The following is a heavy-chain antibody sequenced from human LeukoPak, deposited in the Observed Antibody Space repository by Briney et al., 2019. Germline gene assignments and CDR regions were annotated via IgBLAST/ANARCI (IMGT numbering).Heavy chain of an antibody. J-gene: IGHJ3*02. CDR1: GYTFTSYG. Sequence: ASVKVSCKASGYTFTSYGISWVRQAPGQGLEWMGWISAYNGNTNYAQKLQGRVTMTTDTSTSTAYMELRSLRSDDTAVYYCARDVKVQLWLPGVFDIWGQGTMVTVSS. CDR3: ARDVKVQLWLPGVFDI. V-gene: IGHV1-18*04. D-gene: IGHD5-18*01. CDR2: ISAYNGNT.